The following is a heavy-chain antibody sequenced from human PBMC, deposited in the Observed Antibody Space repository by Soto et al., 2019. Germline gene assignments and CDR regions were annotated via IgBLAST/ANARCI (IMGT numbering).Heavy chain of an antibody. Sequence: PXXTLSLAFTVSGGSVSSASYYWSFIRQPPGKGVEWVSAISGSGGSTYYADSVKGRFTISRDNSKNTLYLQMNSLRDEDTAMYYCAKSLNIHWQNWFDLWGQGTLVTVSS. D-gene: IGHD1-1*01. CDR3: AKSLNIHWQNWFDL. V-gene: IGHV3-23*01. J-gene: IGHJ5*02. CDR2: ISGSGGST. CDR1: GGSVSSASYY.